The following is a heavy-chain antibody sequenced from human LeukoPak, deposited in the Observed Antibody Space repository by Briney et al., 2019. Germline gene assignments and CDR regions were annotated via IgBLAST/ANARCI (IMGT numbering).Heavy chain of an antibody. CDR2: ISYDGCNK. V-gene: IGHV3-30*18. CDR3: AKIPIVGPGGY. Sequence: GGSLRLSCAASGFTFSSYGMHWVRQAPGKGLEWVAVISYDGCNKYYADSVKGRFTISRDNSKNTLYLQMNSLRAEDTAVYYCAKIPIVGPGGYWGQGTLVTVSS. D-gene: IGHD1-26*01. J-gene: IGHJ4*02. CDR1: GFTFSSYG.